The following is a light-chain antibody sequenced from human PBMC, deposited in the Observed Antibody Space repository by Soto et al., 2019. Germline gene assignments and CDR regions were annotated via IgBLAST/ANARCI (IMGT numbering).Light chain of an antibody. CDR1: QSVPSTY. V-gene: IGKV3-15*01. Sequence: QSPGRLSLSPGERATLSCRASQSVPSTYFAWYQQKSGQPPGLLIYGASTRATGIPARFSGSGSGTEFTLTISSLQSEDFAVYYCQQYNTWPRTFGQGTKVDIK. J-gene: IGKJ1*01. CDR3: QQYNTWPRT. CDR2: GAS.